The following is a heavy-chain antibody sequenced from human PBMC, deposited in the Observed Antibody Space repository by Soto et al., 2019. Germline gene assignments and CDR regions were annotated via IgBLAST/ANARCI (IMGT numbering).Heavy chain of an antibody. V-gene: IGHV4-59*01. Sequence: SETLPLTCTVAGCSISSYNWRWFRQPPGKGLEWIGYIYYSGSTNYNPSLKSRVTISVDTPKNQFSLKLSSVTAADTAVYYCAKGLRYFDWAPMDVWGQGTTVT. D-gene: IGHD3-9*01. CDR1: GCSISSYN. CDR2: IYYSGST. J-gene: IGHJ6*02. CDR3: AKGLRYFDWAPMDV.